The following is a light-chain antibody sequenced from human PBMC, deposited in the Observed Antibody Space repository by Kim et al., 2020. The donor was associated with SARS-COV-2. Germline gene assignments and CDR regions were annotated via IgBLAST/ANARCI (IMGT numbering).Light chain of an antibody. V-gene: IGLV3-21*04. Sequence: SSELTQAPSVSVAPGKTARITCRGDSIGSKSVHWYQQKPGQAPVVVIYYDTDRPSGIPERFSGSTSVNTATLTISRVEPGDEADYYCPVWDGNSDHAVFG. CDR2: YDT. J-gene: IGLJ2*01. CDR1: SIGSKS. CDR3: PVWDGNSDHAV.